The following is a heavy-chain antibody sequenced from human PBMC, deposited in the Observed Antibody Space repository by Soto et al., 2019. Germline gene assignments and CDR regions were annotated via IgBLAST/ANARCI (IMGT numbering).Heavy chain of an antibody. D-gene: IGHD1-26*01. CDR1: GGSISSYY. CDR3: ARRYGGNLDY. V-gene: IGHV4-59*08. Sequence: QVQLQESGPGLVKPSETLSLTCTVSGGSISSYYWSWIRQPPGKGLEWVGYIYYSGGTNYNPSLKSRVTISVDSSKNHFSLKLSSVTAADTAVYYCARRYGGNLDYWGQGTLVTVSS. J-gene: IGHJ4*02. CDR2: IYYSGGT.